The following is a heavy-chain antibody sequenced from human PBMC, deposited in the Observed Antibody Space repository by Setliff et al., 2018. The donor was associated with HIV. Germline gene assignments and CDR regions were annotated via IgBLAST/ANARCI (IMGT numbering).Heavy chain of an antibody. D-gene: IGHD3-3*01. CDR3: AKLLFFAFHT. CDR2: ITQGGDSA. J-gene: IGHJ3*02. CDR1: GFTFSNYW. Sequence: GGSLRLSCAASGFTFSNYWIIWVRQAPGKGLEWVSVITQGGDSAYYADSVQGRFTISKDHSKNTLYLQMNSLRAEDTAMYYCAKLLFFAFHTWGQGTMVTVSS. V-gene: IGHV3-23*01.